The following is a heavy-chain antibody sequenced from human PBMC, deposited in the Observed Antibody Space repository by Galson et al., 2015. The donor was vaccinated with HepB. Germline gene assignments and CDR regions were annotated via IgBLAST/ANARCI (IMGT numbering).Heavy chain of an antibody. J-gene: IGHJ4*02. V-gene: IGHV3-23*01. CDR3: AKGYGQVQPKSRVFDS. CDR1: GFTFSSYA. D-gene: IGHD5-18*01. Sequence: SLRLSCAASGFTFSSYAMSWVRQAPGKGLEWVSVMSGSGDSTSYADSVKGRFTISRDNSKNTLYLQTSSLRAEDTAIYYCAKGYGQVQPKSRVFDSWGQGTLVTVSS. CDR2: MSGSGDST.